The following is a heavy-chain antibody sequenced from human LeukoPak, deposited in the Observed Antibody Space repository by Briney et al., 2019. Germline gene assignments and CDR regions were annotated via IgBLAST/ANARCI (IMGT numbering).Heavy chain of an antibody. CDR2: INWNGGST. J-gene: IGHJ3*02. D-gene: IGHD2-21*02. Sequence: GGSLRLSCAASGFTFDDYGMSWVRQAPGKGLEWVSGINWNGGSTGYADSVKGRFTISRDNAKNSLYLQMNSLRAEDTAVYDCARVGFNGGGDCYPYAFDIWGQGTMVTVSS. V-gene: IGHV3-20*01. CDR3: ARVGFNGGGDCYPYAFDI. CDR1: GFTFDDYG.